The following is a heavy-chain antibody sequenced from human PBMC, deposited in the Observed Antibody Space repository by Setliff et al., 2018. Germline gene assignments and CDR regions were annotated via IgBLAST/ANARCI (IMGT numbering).Heavy chain of an antibody. J-gene: IGHJ4*02. CDR3: AKEGMSRYYDSGGNYEAYFDY. Sequence: LRLSCAASGFTFSSYAMSWVRQAPGKGLEWVSAISGSGGSTYYADSVKGRFTISRDNTKNTLYLQMNSLRAEDTAVYYCAKEGMSRYYDSGGNYEAYFDYWGQGTLVTVSS. D-gene: IGHD3-22*01. CDR1: GFTFSSYA. V-gene: IGHV3-23*01. CDR2: ISGSGGST.